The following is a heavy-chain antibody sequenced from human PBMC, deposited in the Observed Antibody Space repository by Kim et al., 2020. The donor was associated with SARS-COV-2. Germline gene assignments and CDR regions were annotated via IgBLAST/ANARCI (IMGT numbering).Heavy chain of an antibody. CDR2: ISGSGGST. CDR3: AMRVTPAFYFDY. J-gene: IGHJ4*02. D-gene: IGHD2-21*02. CDR1: GFTFSSYA. V-gene: IGHV3-23*01. Sequence: GGSLRLSCAASGFTFSSYAMSWVRQAPGKGLEWVSAISGSGGSTYYADSVKGRFTISRDNSKNTLYLQMNSLRAEDTAVYYCAMRVTPAFYFDYWGQGTLVTVSS.